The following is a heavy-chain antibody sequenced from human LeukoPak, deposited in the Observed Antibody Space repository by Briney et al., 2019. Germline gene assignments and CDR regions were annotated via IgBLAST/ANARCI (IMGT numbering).Heavy chain of an antibody. CDR3: ARDPPPPNGWLWEGLEY. Sequence: GGSLRLSCAASGFTFSSYNMNWVRQAPGKGLEWVSSISPSSDFIYYADSVRGRFTISRDNANKSVLLEMNSLRVEDTAVYYCARDPPPPNGWLWEGLEYWGPGALVTVSS. CDR2: ISPSSDFI. D-gene: IGHD3-22*01. J-gene: IGHJ4*02. CDR1: GFTFSSYN. V-gene: IGHV3-21*01.